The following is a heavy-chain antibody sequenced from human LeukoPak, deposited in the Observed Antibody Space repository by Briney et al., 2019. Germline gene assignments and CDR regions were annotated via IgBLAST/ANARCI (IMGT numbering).Heavy chain of an antibody. J-gene: IGHJ4*02. D-gene: IGHD3-22*01. CDR2: IYYSGST. Sequence: SETLSLTCTVSGGSISSYYWSWIRQPPGKGLEWIGYIYYSGSTNYNPSLKSRVTISVDTSKNQFSLKLSSVTAADTAVYYCARLKGIYDSSGYYLVDYYFDYWGQGTLVTVSS. CDR3: ARLKGIYDSSGYYLVDYYFDY. CDR1: GGSISSYY. V-gene: IGHV4-59*01.